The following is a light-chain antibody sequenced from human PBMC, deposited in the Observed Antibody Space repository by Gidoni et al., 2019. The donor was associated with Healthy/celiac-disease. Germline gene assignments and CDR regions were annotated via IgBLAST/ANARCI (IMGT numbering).Light chain of an antibody. CDR1: QSVLYSYNNTNY. CDR3: QQYYSTPNT. V-gene: IGKV4-1*01. Sequence: DIVMTQSPDSLAVSLGERATINCKSSQSVLYSYNNTNYLAWYQQKQGQPPKLLIYWASTRESGVPDRFSGSGSGTDFTLTISSLQAEDVAVYYCQQYYSTPNTFGQXTKLEIK. J-gene: IGKJ2*01. CDR2: WAS.